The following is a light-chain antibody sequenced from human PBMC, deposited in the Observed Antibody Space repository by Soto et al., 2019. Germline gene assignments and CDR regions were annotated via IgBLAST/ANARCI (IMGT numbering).Light chain of an antibody. CDR2: EVT. J-gene: IGLJ1*01. Sequence: QSVLTQPASVSGSPGQSITISCSGTTSDVGIVSWYQHHPGKAPKLMIHEVTKRPSGVSDRFSGSKSGNSASLTISGLQAEDEADYFCCSFGGSGYVFGTGTKVPV. CDR3: CSFGGSGYV. CDR1: TSDVGI. V-gene: IGLV2-23*02.